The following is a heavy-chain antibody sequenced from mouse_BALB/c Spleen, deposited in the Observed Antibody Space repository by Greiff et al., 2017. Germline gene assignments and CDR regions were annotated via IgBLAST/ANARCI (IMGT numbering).Heavy chain of an antibody. Sequence: EVQLQQSGPGLVKPSQSLSLTCTVTGYSITSDYAWNWIRQFPGNKLEWMGYISYSGSTSYNPSLKSRISITRDTSKNQFFLQLNSVTTEDTATYYCARSYYGNYPFAYWGQGTLVTVSA. V-gene: IGHV3-2*02. D-gene: IGHD2-10*01. J-gene: IGHJ3*01. CDR3: ARSYYGNYPFAY. CDR1: GYSITSDYA. CDR2: ISYSGST.